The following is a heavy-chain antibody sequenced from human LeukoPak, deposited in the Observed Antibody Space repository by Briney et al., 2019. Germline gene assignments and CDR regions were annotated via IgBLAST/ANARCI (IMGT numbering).Heavy chain of an antibody. CDR3: ATPRPERGTVVHYYFDY. CDR2: IKRDGSEK. D-gene: IGHD4-23*01. CDR1: GFTFSDHS. V-gene: IGHV3-7*03. Sequence: GGSLSLSCVASGFTFSDHSMMWVRQAPGKGLEWVANIKRDGSEKNYVDSVKGRFTVSRDNRENSLYLHLNSLGVEDTAVYYCATPRPERGTVVHYYFDYWGQGTLVTVSS. J-gene: IGHJ4*02.